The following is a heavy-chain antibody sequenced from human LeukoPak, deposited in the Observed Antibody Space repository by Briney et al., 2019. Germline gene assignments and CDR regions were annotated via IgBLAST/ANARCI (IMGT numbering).Heavy chain of an antibody. V-gene: IGHV1-18*01. J-gene: IGHJ4*02. CDR2: ISAYNGNT. D-gene: IGHD1-26*01. CDR3: ARWELGPFEY. Sequence: ASVKVSCKASGYTFTTYGITWVRQAPGQGLEWMGWISAYNGNTKYAQELQGRVTMTTDTSTTTAYMELRSLRSDDTAVYYCARWELGPFEYWGQGTLVTVSS. CDR1: GYTFTTYG.